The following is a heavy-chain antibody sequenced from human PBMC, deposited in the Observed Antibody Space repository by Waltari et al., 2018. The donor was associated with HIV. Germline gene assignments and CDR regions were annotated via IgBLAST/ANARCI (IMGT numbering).Heavy chain of an antibody. J-gene: IGHJ4*02. CDR3: TFPQTYGEPFDY. CDR1: GFTFSGSA. Sequence: EVQLVESGGGLVQPGGSLKLSCAASGFTFSGSAMHWVRQASGKGRGWGGRIRSKANSYATAYAASVKGRFTISRDDSKNTAYLQMNSLKTEDTAVYYCTFPQTYGEPFDYWGQGTLVTVSS. V-gene: IGHV3-73*02. D-gene: IGHD4-17*01. CDR2: IRSKANSYAT.